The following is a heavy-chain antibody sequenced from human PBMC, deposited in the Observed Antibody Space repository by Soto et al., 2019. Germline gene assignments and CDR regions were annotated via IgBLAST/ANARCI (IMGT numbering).Heavy chain of an antibody. D-gene: IGHD1-26*01. V-gene: IGHV4-59*08. CDR2: IYYSGST. CDR3: ARRWGGRLAY. J-gene: IGHJ4*02. Sequence: QVQLQESGPGLVKPSETLSLTCTVSGGSISSYYWSWIRQPPGKGLEWIGYIYYSGSTNYNPSLNRRVTISVDTSKNQFSLKLSSVTAADTAVYYCARRWGGRLAYWGQGTLVTVSS. CDR1: GGSISSYY.